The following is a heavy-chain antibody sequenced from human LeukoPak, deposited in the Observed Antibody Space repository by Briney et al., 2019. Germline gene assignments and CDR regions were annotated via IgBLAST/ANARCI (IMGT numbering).Heavy chain of an antibody. D-gene: IGHD3-3*01. Sequence: GGSLRLSCAASGFTFSSYSMNWVRQAPGKGLEWVSSISSSSSYIYYADSVKGRFTISRDNSKNTLYLQMNSLRAEDTAVYYCAKDSITIFGVVIIREGYFDYWGQGTLVTVSS. CDR2: ISSSSSYI. J-gene: IGHJ4*02. CDR1: GFTFSSYS. V-gene: IGHV3-21*04. CDR3: AKDSITIFGVVIIREGYFDY.